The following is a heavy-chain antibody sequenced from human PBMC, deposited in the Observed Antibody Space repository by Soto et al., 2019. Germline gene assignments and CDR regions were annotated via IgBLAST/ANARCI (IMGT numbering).Heavy chain of an antibody. J-gene: IGHJ6*02. Sequence: GGSLRLSCAASGFTFSSCWMNWVRQAPGEGLVWVARINRDGSTTTYADSVKGRFTISRDNAKNTLHLQMNSLRAEDTAVYYCARDMGHHWYYYYGMDVWGQGTTVTVSS. CDR3: ARDMGHHWYYYYGMDV. CDR2: INRDGSTT. V-gene: IGHV3-74*03. CDR1: GFTFSSCW. D-gene: IGHD1-26*01.